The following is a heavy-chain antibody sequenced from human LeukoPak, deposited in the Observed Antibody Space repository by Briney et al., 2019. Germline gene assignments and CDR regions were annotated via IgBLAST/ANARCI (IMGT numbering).Heavy chain of an antibody. CDR2: IYYSGST. V-gene: IGHV4-59*08. CDR3: ARGSTEAGTHWIDP. Sequence: SETLSLTCTVSGGSISSYYWSWIRQPPGKGLEWIGYIYYSGSTNYNPSLKSRVTISVDTSKNQFSLKLSSVTAADTAVYYCARGSTEAGTHWIDPWGQGTLVIVSS. CDR1: GGSISSYY. J-gene: IGHJ5*02. D-gene: IGHD2-2*01.